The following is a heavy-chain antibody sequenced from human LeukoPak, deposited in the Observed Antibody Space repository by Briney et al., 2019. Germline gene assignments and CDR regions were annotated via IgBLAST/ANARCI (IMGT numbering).Heavy chain of an antibody. CDR2: IYHSGST. Sequence: SETLSLTCTVSGGSTSSYYWSWIRQPPGKGLEWIGYIYHSGSTNYNPSLKSRVTISVDTSKNQFSLKLSSVTAADTAVYYCARQYSSSWHDAFDIWGQGTMVTVSS. V-gene: IGHV4-59*08. D-gene: IGHD6-13*01. CDR3: ARQYSSSWHDAFDI. J-gene: IGHJ3*02. CDR1: GGSTSSYY.